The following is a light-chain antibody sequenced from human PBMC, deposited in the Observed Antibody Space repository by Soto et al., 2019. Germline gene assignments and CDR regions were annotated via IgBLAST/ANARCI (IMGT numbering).Light chain of an antibody. J-gene: IGKJ1*01. CDR2: GAP. V-gene: IGKV3D-15*01. CDR1: QSVSNN. CDR3: QQYNNWPT. Sequence: EIVLTQSPGTLSLSPGERATLSCRASQSVSNNYLAWYQQKPGQAPRLLIYGAPNRATGIPDRFSGSGSGTEFTLTISSLQSEDFAVYYCQQYNNWPTFGQGTKVDIK.